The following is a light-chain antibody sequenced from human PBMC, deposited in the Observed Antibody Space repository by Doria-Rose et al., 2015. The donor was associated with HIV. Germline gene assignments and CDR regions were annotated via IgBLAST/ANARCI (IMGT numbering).Light chain of an antibody. CDR3: QQYYYTPS. CDR2: WAS. J-gene: IGKJ3*01. V-gene: IGKV4-1*01. CDR1: QSLLYTSKNY. Sequence: DIRLTQSPESLGMSLGETATLNCKSNQSLLYTSKNYLAWYQLKPGQPPKLLIYWASTRQSGVPARFSGSGSGTDFTLTISSLEAEDVAVYYCQQYYYTPSFGRGTTVDI.